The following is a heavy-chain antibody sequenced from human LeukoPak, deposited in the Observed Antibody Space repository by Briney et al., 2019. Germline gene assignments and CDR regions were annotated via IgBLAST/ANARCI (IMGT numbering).Heavy chain of an antibody. CDR1: GFTFSSYG. CDR3: ARDRSGSYPNWFDP. J-gene: IGHJ5*02. D-gene: IGHD3-10*01. CDR2: ITGNGANT. Sequence: PGGSLRLSCAASGFTFSSYGMSWVRQAPGKGLEWVSAITGNGANTFYADSVKGRFTISRDNSKNTMYLQMNSLRAEDTALYYCARDRSGSYPNWFDPWGQGTWSPSPQ. V-gene: IGHV3-23*01.